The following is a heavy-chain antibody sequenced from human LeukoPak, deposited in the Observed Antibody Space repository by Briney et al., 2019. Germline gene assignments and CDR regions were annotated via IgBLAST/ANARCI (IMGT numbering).Heavy chain of an antibody. CDR1: GGSISRDY. CDR3: ARSIWVLWFGLTQYYFDY. V-gene: IGHV4-4*09. CDR2: IYKGA. D-gene: IGHD3-10*01. Sequence: PSETLSLTCTVSGGSISRDYWSWVRQPPGKGLEWLGYIYKGATYNRSLNSRVTISVDTSNSQFSLKLSSVTAADTAVYYCARSIWVLWFGLTQYYFDYWGQGTLVTVSS. J-gene: IGHJ4*02.